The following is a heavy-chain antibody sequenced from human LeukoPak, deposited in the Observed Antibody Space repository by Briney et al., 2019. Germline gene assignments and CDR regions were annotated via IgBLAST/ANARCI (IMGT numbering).Heavy chain of an antibody. D-gene: IGHD2-2*01. CDR3: AKDVVVVPAAKGVSNWFDP. V-gene: IGHV3-23*01. J-gene: IGHJ5*02. CDR1: GFTFNSYA. Sequence: PRGSLRLSCTASGFTFNSYAMSWVRQPPGKGLEWVSAISGTGGSTYYADSVKGRFTISRDNSKNTLYLQMNSVRTEDTAVYYCAKDVVVVPAAKGVSNWFDPWGQGTLVTVSS. CDR2: ISGTGGST.